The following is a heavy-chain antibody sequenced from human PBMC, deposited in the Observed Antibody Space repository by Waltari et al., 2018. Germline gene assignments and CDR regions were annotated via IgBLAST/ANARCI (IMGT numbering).Heavy chain of an antibody. D-gene: IGHD5-12*01. CDR2: IYYNGIT. J-gene: IGHJ5*02. V-gene: IGHV4-39*01. CDR1: GGSIRSGGFY. CDR3: VRHWKKSGYRFDP. Sequence: QLQLQESGPGLVKPSETLSLTCPVSGGSIRSGGFYWGWIRQSPGTGLEWIGSIYYNGITDYNPVLKSRVTISGDTSKNQFSLRLSSVTAADTAVYYCVRHWKKSGYRFDPWGQGILVTVSS.